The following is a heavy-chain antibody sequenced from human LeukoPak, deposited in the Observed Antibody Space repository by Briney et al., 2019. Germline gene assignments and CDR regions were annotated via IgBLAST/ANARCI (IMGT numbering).Heavy chain of an antibody. V-gene: IGHV4-39*07. Sequence: SETLSLTCTVSGGSISSSSYYWGWIRQPPGTGLEWIGSIYYSGSTYYNPSLKSRVTISVDTSKNQFSLKLSSVTAADTAVYYCARVVDTAMVTYYMDDWGKGTTVTVSS. J-gene: IGHJ6*03. D-gene: IGHD5-18*01. CDR2: IYYSGST. CDR1: GGSISSSSYY. CDR3: ARVVDTAMVTYYMDD.